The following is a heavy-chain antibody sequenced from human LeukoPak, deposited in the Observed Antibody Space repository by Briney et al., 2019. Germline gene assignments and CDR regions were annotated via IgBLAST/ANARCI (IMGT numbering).Heavy chain of an antibody. D-gene: IGHD4-23*01. V-gene: IGHV3-53*01. CDR3: ARGNGGNYFDY. CDR1: GFTVSSKY. CDR2: LYSGGTT. J-gene: IGHJ4*02. Sequence: PGGSLRLSCAASGFTVSSKYMSWVRQAPGKGLEWVSVLYSGGTTYYADSVKGRFTISRDNSKNALYLQMNSLRAEDTAVYYCARGNGGNYFDYWGQGTLVTVSS.